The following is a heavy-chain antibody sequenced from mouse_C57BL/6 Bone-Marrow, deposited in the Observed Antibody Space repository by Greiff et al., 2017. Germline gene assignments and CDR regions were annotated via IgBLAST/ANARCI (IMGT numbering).Heavy chain of an antibody. CDR2: ISYDGSN. CDR3: ARDHYGNAMDY. CDR1: GYSITSGYY. Sequence: DVKLVESGPGLVKPSQSLSLTCSVTGYSITSGYYWNWIRQFPGNKLEWMGYISYDGSNNYNPSLKNRISITRDTSKNQFFLKLNSVTTEDTATYYCARDHYGNAMDYWGQGTSVTVSS. J-gene: IGHJ4*01. D-gene: IGHD1-1*01. V-gene: IGHV3-6*01.